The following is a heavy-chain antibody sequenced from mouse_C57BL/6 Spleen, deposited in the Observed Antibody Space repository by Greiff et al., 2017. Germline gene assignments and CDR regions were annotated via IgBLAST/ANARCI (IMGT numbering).Heavy chain of an antibody. V-gene: IGHV1-75*01. D-gene: IGHD1-1*01. Sequence: QVQLKESGPELVKPGASVKISCKASGYTFTDYYINWVKQRPGQGLEWIGWIFPGSGSTYYNEKFKGKATLTVDKSSSTAYMLLSSLTSEDSAVXFCARGGTTVRYWYFDVWGTGTTVTVSS. J-gene: IGHJ1*03. CDR2: IFPGSGST. CDR1: GYTFTDYY. CDR3: ARGGTTVRYWYFDV.